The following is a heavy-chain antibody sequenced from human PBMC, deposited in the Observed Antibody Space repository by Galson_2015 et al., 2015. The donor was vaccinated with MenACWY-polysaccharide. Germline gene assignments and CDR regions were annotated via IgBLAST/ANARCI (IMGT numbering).Heavy chain of an antibody. CDR1: GFTFSSYS. J-gene: IGHJ4*02. V-gene: IGHV3-21*01. CDR2: ISSSSSYI. CDR3: ARIWGPAFYYAKRVFDY. Sequence: SLRLSCAASGFTFSSYSMNWVRQAPGKGLEWVSSISSSSSYIYYADSVKGRFTISRDNAKNSLYLQMNSLRAEDTAVYYCARIWGPAFYYAKRVFDYWGQGTLVTVSS. D-gene: IGHD3-16*01.